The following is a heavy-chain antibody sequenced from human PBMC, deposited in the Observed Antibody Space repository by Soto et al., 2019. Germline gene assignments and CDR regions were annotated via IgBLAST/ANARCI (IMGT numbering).Heavy chain of an antibody. V-gene: IGHV1-58*01. J-gene: IGHJ3*02. CDR2: IVVGSGHT. CDR1: GFTFRISA. Sequence: GASVKVSCKASGFTFRISAVQWVRQARGQRLEWIGWIVVGSGHTNYAQKFQERVTITRDMSTSTAYMDLSSLRSEDTAVYYCAADGYSYDGSYAFDIWGQGTTVTVSS. D-gene: IGHD3-22*01. CDR3: AADGYSYDGSYAFDI.